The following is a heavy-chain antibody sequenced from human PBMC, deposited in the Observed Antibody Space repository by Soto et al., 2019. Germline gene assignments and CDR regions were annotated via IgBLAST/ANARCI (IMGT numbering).Heavy chain of an antibody. V-gene: IGHV1-18*04. Sequence: AASVKVSCKASGYTFTSYGISWVRQAPGQGLEWMGWISAYNGNTNYAQKLQGRVTMTTDTSTSTAYMELRSLRSDDTAVYYCARVLDYYYYYGMDVWGQGTTVTVSS. J-gene: IGHJ6*02. CDR1: GYTFTSYG. CDR2: ISAYNGNT. CDR3: ARVLDYYYYYGMDV. D-gene: IGHD2-15*01.